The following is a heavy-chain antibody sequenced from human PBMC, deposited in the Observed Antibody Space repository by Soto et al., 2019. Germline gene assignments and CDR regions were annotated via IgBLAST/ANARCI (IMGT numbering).Heavy chain of an antibody. J-gene: IGHJ4*02. V-gene: IGHV3-9*01. Sequence: EVQLVESGGGLVQPGRSLRLSCAASGFTFDDYAMHWVRQAPGKGLEWVSGISWNSGSIGYADSVKGRFTISRDNAKNSLYLQMNSLRAEDTALYYCATSAVELSSNFDYWGQGTLVTVSS. D-gene: IGHD3-16*02. CDR1: GFTFDDYA. CDR3: ATSAVELSSNFDY. CDR2: ISWNSGSI.